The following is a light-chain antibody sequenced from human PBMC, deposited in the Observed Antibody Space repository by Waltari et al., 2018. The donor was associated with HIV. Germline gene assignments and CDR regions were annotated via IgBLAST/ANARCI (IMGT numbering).Light chain of an antibody. Sequence: QSALTQPASVSGSPGQSITISCTGTSSDVGAYHYVSWYQQHPGKAPKLMIYEVSNRPSGVSNRFSGSKSGNTASLTISGLQAEDEADYYCSSYTSSSTPVVFGGGTKLTVL. CDR2: EVS. V-gene: IGLV2-14*01. CDR3: SSYTSSSTPVV. CDR1: SSDVGAYHY. J-gene: IGLJ2*01.